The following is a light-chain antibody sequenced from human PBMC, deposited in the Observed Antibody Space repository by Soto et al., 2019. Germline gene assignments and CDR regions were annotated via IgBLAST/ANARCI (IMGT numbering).Light chain of an antibody. CDR1: SSDVGSYNL. Sequence: QSALTQPASVSGSPGQSITISCTGTSSDVGSYNLVSWYQQRPGKAPKLMIYEVSKWPSGVSKRFSGSKSGNTASLTISGLQAEDEADYYCCSYVGSSNLVFGGGTKVTVL. CDR3: CSYVGSSNLV. V-gene: IGLV2-23*02. CDR2: EVS. J-gene: IGLJ2*01.